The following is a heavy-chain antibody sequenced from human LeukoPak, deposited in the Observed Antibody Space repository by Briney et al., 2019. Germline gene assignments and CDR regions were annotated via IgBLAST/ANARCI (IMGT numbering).Heavy chain of an antibody. V-gene: IGHV3-30-3*01. Sequence: GGSLRLSCAASGFTFSSYAMHWVRQAPGKGLEWVAVISYDGSNKYYADSVKGLFTISRDNSKNTLYLQMNSLRAEDTAVYYCARGDYYGSGSSYFDYWGQGTLVTVSS. CDR3: ARGDYYGSGSSYFDY. CDR2: ISYDGSNK. J-gene: IGHJ4*02. CDR1: GFTFSSYA. D-gene: IGHD3-10*01.